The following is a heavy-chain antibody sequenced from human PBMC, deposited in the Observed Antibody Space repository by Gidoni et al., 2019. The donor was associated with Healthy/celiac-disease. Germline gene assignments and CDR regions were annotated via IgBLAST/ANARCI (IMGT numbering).Heavy chain of an antibody. J-gene: IGHJ4*02. CDR3: AVNSYFDGNDYYPGFHY. Sequence: QVQLQESGPGLVEPSGTLSLTCTVFSCSISDSIWWTWVRQPPGKGLEWIGEIYETGSTNYNPSLKSRVAISIDKAKNQFSLKLNSVTAADTAVYYCAVNSYFDGNDYYPGFHYWGQGVLVTVSS. CDR1: SCSISDSIW. V-gene: IGHV4-4*02. CDR2: IYETGST. D-gene: IGHD3-22*01.